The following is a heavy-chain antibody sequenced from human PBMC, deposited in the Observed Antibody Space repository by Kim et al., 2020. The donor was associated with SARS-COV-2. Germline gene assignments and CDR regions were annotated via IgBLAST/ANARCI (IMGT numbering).Heavy chain of an antibody. V-gene: IGHV4-39*01. D-gene: IGHD5-12*01. J-gene: IGHJ6*02. Sequence: PSLKSRVTISVDTSKNQFSRKLSSVTAADTAVYYCAGELATILSYYYAMDVWGQGTTVTVSS. CDR3: AGELATILSYYYAMDV.